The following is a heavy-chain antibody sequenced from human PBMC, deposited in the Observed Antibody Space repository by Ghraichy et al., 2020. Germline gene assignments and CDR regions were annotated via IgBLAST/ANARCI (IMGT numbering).Heavy chain of an antibody. CDR1: GGSFSGYY. CDR2: INHSGST. CDR3: ARGLGYCSSTSCYTRYYFDY. Sequence: SQTLSLTCAVYGGSFSGYYWSWIRQPPGKGLEWIGEINHSGSTNYNPSLKSRVTISVDTSKNQFSLKLSSVTAADTAVYYCARGLGYCSSTSCYTRYYFDYWGQGTLVTVSS. J-gene: IGHJ4*02. D-gene: IGHD2-2*02. V-gene: IGHV4-34*01.